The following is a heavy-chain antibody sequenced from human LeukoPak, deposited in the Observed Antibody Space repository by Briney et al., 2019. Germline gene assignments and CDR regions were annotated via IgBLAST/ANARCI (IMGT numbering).Heavy chain of an antibody. J-gene: IGHJ4*02. CDR1: GFTFSSYA. V-gene: IGHV3-23*01. Sequence: PGGSQRLSCTASGFTFSSYAMSWPRQAPGKALEWVSAISGSGGSTHYADSVKGRFTISRDNSKNTLYLQMISLRAEDTAVYYCAKGELGGYDSSGYCSGLDYWGQGTLVTVSS. D-gene: IGHD3-22*01. CDR2: ISGSGGST. CDR3: AKGELGGYDSSGYCSGLDY.